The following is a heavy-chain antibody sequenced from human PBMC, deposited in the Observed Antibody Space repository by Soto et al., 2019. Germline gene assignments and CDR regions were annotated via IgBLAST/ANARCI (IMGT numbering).Heavy chain of an antibody. D-gene: IGHD2-15*01. CDR3: AKDLGKVAEYYFDY. V-gene: IGHV3-9*01. CDR2: ISWNSGSI. Sequence: PGGSLRLSCXASGFTFDDYAMHWVRQAPGKGLEWVSGISWNSGSIGYADSVKGRFTISRDNAKNSLYLQMNSLRAEDTALYYCAKDLGKVAEYYFDYWGQGTLVTVSS. J-gene: IGHJ4*02. CDR1: GFTFDDYA.